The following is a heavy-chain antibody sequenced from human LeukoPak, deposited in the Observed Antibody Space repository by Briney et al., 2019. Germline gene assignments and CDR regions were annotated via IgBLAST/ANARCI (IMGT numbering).Heavy chain of an antibody. CDR2: INHSGST. D-gene: IGHD3-22*01. V-gene: IGHV4-34*01. Sequence: SETLSLTCAVYGGSFSGYYWSWIRQPPGKGLEWIGEINHSGSTNYNPSLKSRVTISVDASKNQFSLKLSSVTAADTAVYYCARVDDDSSGYYADWGQGTLVTVSS. J-gene: IGHJ4*02. CDR3: ARVDDDSSGYYAD. CDR1: GGSFSGYY.